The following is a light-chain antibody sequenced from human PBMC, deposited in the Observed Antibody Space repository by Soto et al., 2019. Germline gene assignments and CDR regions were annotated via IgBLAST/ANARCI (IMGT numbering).Light chain of an antibody. CDR3: QQYDNFPLT. Sequence: DIQMTQSPSSLSASVGDRVTITCQASQDISNYLNWYQQKPGKAPKFLIYDASDLETGVPSRFSGSGSGTYFTFTISNLQPEDIATYYCQQYDNFPLTFGGGTKVEIK. CDR2: DAS. CDR1: QDISNY. J-gene: IGKJ4*01. V-gene: IGKV1-33*01.